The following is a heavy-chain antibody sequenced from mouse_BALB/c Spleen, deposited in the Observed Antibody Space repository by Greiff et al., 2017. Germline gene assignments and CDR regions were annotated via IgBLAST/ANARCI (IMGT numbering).Heavy chain of an antibody. CDR1: GYAFTNYL. V-gene: IGHV1-54*03. CDR3: ALYYGNFFDY. D-gene: IGHD2-1*01. Sequence: VQLQQSGAELVRPGTSVKVSCKASGYAFTNYLIEWVKQRPGQGLEWIGVINPGSGGTNYNEKFKGKATLTADKSSSTAYMQLSSLTSDDSAVYFCALYYGNFFDYWGQGTTLTVSS. J-gene: IGHJ2*01. CDR2: INPGSGGT.